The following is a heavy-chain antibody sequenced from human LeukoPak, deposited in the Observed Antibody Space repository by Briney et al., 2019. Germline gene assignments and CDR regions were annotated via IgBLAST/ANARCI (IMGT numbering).Heavy chain of an antibody. CDR1: SGSISSSNW. J-gene: IGHJ4*02. D-gene: IGHD3-9*01. CDR2: IYYSGST. CDR3: ARVFGYFDWLLPAYYFDY. Sequence: PSGTLSLTCAVSSGSISSSNWWSWVRQPPGKGLEWIGYIYYSGSTYYNPSLKSRVTISVDTSKNQFSLKLSSVTAADTAVYYCARVFGYFDWLLPAYYFDYWGQGTLVTVSS. V-gene: IGHV4-4*02.